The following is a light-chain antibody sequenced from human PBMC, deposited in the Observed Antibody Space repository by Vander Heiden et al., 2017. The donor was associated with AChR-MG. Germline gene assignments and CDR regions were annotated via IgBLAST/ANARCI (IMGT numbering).Light chain of an antibody. CDR2: GAS. V-gene: IGKV3-15*01. CDR1: QSVNSN. J-gene: IGKJ5*01. CDR3: QQYNNWPPN. Sequence: ETVMTLFPATLSLSPWERATLSCRASQSVNSNLAWYQQKPGQAPRLLIYGASTRATGIPARFSGSESGTEFTLTISSLQSEDFAVYYCQQYNNWPPNFGQGTRLEIK.